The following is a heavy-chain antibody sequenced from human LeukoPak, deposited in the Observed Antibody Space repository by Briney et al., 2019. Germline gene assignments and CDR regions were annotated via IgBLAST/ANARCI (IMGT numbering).Heavy chain of an antibody. V-gene: IGHV5-51*01. D-gene: IGHD3-22*01. J-gene: IGHJ6*03. Sequence: GESLKISCKGSGYSFTSYWIGWVRQMPGKGLGWMGIIYPGDSDTRYSPSFQGQVTISADKSISTAYLQWSSLKASDTAMYYCASNTNYYDSSRNYYYMDVWGKGTTVTVSS. CDR2: IYPGDSDT. CDR1: GYSFTSYW. CDR3: ASNTNYYDSSRNYYYMDV.